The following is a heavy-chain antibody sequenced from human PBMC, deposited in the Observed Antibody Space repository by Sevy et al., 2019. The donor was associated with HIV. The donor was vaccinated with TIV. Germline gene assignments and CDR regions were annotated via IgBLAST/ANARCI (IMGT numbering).Heavy chain of an antibody. CDR2: INSDGSST. CDR1: GFTFSSYW. V-gene: IGHV3-74*01. Sequence: GGSLRLSCAASGFTFSSYWMYWVRQAPGKGLVWVSRINSDGSSTSYADSVKGRFTISRDNAKNTLYLQMNSLRAEDTAVYYCARDFYCGGDCRWGMDVWGQGTTVTVSS. D-gene: IGHD2-21*02. CDR3: ARDFYCGGDCRWGMDV. J-gene: IGHJ6*02.